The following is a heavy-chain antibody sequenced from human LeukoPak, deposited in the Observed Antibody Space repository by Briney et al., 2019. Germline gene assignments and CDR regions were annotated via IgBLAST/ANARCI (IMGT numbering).Heavy chain of an antibody. J-gene: IGHJ4*02. CDR1: GFTFSSYS. V-gene: IGHV3-21*01. CDR3: ANSFEVAGSPLWY. CDR2: ISSSSSYI. D-gene: IGHD6-19*01. Sequence: AGGSLRLSCAASGFTFSSYSMNWVRQAPGKGLEWVSSISSSSSYIYYADSVKGRFTISRDNAKNSLNLQMNSLRAEDTAVYYCANSFEVAGSPLWYWGQGTLVTVSS.